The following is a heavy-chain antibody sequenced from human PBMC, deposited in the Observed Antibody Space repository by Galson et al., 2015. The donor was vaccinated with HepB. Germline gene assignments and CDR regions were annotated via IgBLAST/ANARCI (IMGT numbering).Heavy chain of an antibody. Sequence: SVKVSCKASGDFFSSYPISWVRQAPGQGLEWMGGIIPMFGSPDYQQKFHGRVTITADESSNTTYMELSSLTSEDTAVYYCARQKTRGYHYFYMDVWGKGTTVIVSS. D-gene: IGHD2-2*01. CDR2: IIPMFGSP. J-gene: IGHJ6*03. CDR3: ARQKTRGYHYFYMDV. CDR1: GDFFSSYP. V-gene: IGHV1-69*13.